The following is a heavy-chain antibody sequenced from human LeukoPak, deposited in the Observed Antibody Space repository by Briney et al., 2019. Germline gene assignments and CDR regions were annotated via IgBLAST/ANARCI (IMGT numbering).Heavy chain of an antibody. D-gene: IGHD3-22*01. CDR1: GFTFSDYY. CDR2: ISSSGSTI. V-gene: IGHV3-11*01. CDR3: AKGPAITMIVVVXGXXXDP. J-gene: IGHJ5*02. Sequence: PGGSLRLSCAASGFTFSDYYMSWIRQAPGKGLEWVSYISSSGSTIYYADSVKGRFTISRDNAKNSLYLQMNSLRAEDTAVYYCAKGPAITMIVVVXGXXXDPWGQGXLVTVSS.